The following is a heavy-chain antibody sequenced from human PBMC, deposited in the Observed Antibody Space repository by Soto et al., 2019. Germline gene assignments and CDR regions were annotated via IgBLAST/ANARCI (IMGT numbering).Heavy chain of an antibody. V-gene: IGHV4-34*01. J-gene: IGHJ6*03. Sequence: QVQLQQWGAGLLKPSETLSLTCAVYGGSFSGYYWSWIRQPPGKGLEWIGEINHSGSTNYNPSLKRRVTISVDTSKNQFSLKLSSVTASDTDVYYCARGAGAYCSGGSCNYYYYYMDVWGKGASVTVS. CDR3: ARGAGAYCSGGSCNYYYYYMDV. CDR1: GGSFSGYY. CDR2: INHSGST. D-gene: IGHD2-15*01.